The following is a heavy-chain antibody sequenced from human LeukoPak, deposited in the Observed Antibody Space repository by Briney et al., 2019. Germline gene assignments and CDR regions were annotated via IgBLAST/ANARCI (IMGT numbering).Heavy chain of an antibody. V-gene: IGHV3-23*01. J-gene: IGHJ3*02. CDR1: GFIFDNFA. CDR3: AKVGIAAAGDAFDI. D-gene: IGHD6-13*01. Sequence: GGSLRLSCAASGFIFDNFALAWVRQAPGKGLEWVSAISGSGGSTYYADSVKGRLTISRDNSKNTLYLQMNSLRAEDTAVYYCAKVGIAAAGDAFDIWGQGTMVTVSS. CDR2: ISGSGGST.